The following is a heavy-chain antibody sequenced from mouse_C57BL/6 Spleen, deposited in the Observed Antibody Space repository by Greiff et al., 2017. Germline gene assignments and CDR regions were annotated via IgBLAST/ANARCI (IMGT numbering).Heavy chain of an antibody. CDR3: ASPTVVEPYWYFDG. CDR1: GYAFSSSW. V-gene: IGHV1-82*01. Sequence: QVQLQQSGPELVKPGASVKISCKASGYAFSSSWMNWVKQRPGKGLEWIGRIYPGDGDTNYNGKFKGKATLTADKSSSTAYMQLSSLTSEDSAVYFCASPTVVEPYWYFDGWGTGTTVTVSS. J-gene: IGHJ1*03. CDR2: IYPGDGDT. D-gene: IGHD1-1*01.